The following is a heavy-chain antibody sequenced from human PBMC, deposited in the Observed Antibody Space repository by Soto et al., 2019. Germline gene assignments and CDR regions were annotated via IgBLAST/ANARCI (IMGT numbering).Heavy chain of an antibody. Sequence: EVQLVETGGGLIQHGGSLRLSCAASGFTVSSNYMSWVRQAPGKGLEWVSVIYSGGSTYYADSVKGRFTISRDKSKNTLYLQMNSLRAEDTAVYYCARAGSSLGPYYFDYWGQGTLVTVSS. J-gene: IGHJ4*02. V-gene: IGHV3-53*02. D-gene: IGHD6-13*01. CDR2: IYSGGST. CDR3: ARAGSSLGPYYFDY. CDR1: GFTVSSNY.